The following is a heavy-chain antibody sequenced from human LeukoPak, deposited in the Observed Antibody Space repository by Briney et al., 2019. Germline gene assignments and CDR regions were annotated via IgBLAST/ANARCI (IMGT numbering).Heavy chain of an antibody. D-gene: IGHD3-10*01. CDR3: ARVGGSNYYYYGMDV. CDR2: IYYSGST. CDR1: GGSVSSGSYY. Sequence: KPSETLSLTCTVSGGSVSSGSYYWSWIRQPPGKGLEWIGYIYYSGSTNYNPSLKSRVTISVDTSKNQFSLKLSSVTAADTAVYYCARVGGSNYYYYGMDVWGQGTTVTVSS. J-gene: IGHJ6*02. V-gene: IGHV4-61*01.